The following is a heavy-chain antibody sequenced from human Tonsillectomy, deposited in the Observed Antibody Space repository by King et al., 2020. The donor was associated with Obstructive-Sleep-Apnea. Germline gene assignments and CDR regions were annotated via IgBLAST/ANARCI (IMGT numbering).Heavy chain of an antibody. J-gene: IGHJ3*02. Sequence: QLVQSGAELKKPGESLKISCKGSGYTFINNWIGWVRQLPGKGLEWMGIISPRDSVTRCSPSFEGQVTISVDNSISTAYLQWSSLKATDTAMYYCARQDGLDIWGQGTKVTVSS. CDR1: GYTFINNW. CDR3: ARQDGLDI. CDR2: ISPRDSVT. V-gene: IGHV5-51*01.